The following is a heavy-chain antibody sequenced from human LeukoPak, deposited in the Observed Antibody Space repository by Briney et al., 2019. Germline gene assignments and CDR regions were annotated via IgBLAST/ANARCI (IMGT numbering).Heavy chain of an antibody. D-gene: IGHD3-10*01. CDR3: GGALDYYGSGSYGEDDAFDI. Sequence: PSETLSLTCTVSGGSISSYYWSWIRQPPGKGLEWIGYIYYSGSTNYNPSLKSRVTISVDTSKNQFSLKLSSVTAADTAVYYCGGALDYYGSGSYGEDDAFDIWGQGTMVTVSS. CDR2: IYYSGST. J-gene: IGHJ3*02. CDR1: GGSISSYY. V-gene: IGHV4-59*01.